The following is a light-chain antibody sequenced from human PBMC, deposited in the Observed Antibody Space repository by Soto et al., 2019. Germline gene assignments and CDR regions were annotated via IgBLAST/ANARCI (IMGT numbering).Light chain of an antibody. V-gene: IGKV1-5*01. CDR2: DVS. CDR3: QQYYSYSRT. Sequence: DIQMTQSPSTLSASVGDRVTITCRASQTVSSWLAWYQQKPGNAPTLLIYDVSSLESGVPSRFSGSGSGTEFTLTISSLQPDDFATYYCQQYYSYSRTFGQGTKVEVK. J-gene: IGKJ1*01. CDR1: QTVSSW.